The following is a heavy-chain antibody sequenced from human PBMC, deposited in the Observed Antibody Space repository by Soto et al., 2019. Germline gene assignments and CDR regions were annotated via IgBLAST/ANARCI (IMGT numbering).Heavy chain of an antibody. D-gene: IGHD2-15*01. CDR1: GYTFSDYY. Sequence: ASVKVSCKAGGYTFSDYYIQWVRQAPGQGLEYMGWISPKSGGAAYAQKFRGRVTMTRSVSLTTAYLELSSLRSEDTAVYYCARVAVAARPRWYNWFDPWGQGTLVTVSS. J-gene: IGHJ5*02. CDR2: ISPKSGGA. CDR3: ARVAVAARPRWYNWFDP. V-gene: IGHV1-2*02.